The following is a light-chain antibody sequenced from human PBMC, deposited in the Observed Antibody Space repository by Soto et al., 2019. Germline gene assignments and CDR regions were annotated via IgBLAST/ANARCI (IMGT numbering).Light chain of an antibody. CDR1: QSLLHSDRITY. Sequence: DIVMTQTPLSSAVTLGQPASISCRSSQSLLHSDRITYLSWLQQRPGQPPRLLIYKISNRFSGVPDRFSGSGAGTDFTLTITRLEPEDSAVYFCQHYGYSQWTFGQGTKVDIK. J-gene: IGKJ1*01. V-gene: IGKV2-24*01. CDR3: QHYGYSQWT. CDR2: KIS.